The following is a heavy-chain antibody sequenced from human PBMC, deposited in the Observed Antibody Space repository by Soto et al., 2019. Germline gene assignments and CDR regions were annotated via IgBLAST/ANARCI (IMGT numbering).Heavy chain of an antibody. CDR3: ARDYYNSGSEMDY. CDR1: GYTFNRYG. Sequence: ASVKVSCKASGYTFNRYGISWVRQAPGQGLEWMGWISGYSGNTNYAQKLQGRVTMTTDTSTSTAYMELRSLGSDDTAVYYCARDYYNSGSEMDYWGQGALVTVSS. D-gene: IGHD3-10*01. J-gene: IGHJ4*02. CDR2: ISGYSGNT. V-gene: IGHV1-18*01.